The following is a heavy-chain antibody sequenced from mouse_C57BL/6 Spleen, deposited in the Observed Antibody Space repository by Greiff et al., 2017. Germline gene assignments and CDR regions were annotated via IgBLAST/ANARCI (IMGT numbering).Heavy chain of an antibody. V-gene: IGHV1-50*01. Sequence: QVQLQQPGAELVKPGASVKLSCKASGYTFTSYWMQWVKQRPGQDLEWIGEIDPSDSYTNYNQKFKGKATLTVDTSSSTAYMQLSSLTSEDSAVYYCARGDWDNYWGQGTTLTVSS. D-gene: IGHD4-1*01. CDR1: GYTFTSYW. CDR2: IDPSDSYT. CDR3: ARGDWDNY. J-gene: IGHJ2*01.